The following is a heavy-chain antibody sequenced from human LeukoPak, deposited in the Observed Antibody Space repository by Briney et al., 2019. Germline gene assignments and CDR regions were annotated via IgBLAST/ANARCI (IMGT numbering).Heavy chain of an antibody. Sequence: SVKVSCKASGGTFSSYAISWVRQAPGQGLEWMGGIIPIFGTANYAQKFQGRVTITADKSTSTAYMELSSLRSEDTAVYYCARDRVGATGTFDYWGQGTLVTVSS. CDR2: IIPIFGTA. CDR3: ARDRVGATGTFDY. J-gene: IGHJ4*02. V-gene: IGHV1-69*06. CDR1: GGTFSSYA. D-gene: IGHD1-26*01.